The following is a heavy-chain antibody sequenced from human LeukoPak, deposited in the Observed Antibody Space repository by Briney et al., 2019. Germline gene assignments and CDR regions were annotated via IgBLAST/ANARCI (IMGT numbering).Heavy chain of an antibody. CDR1: GYTFTSYA. Sequence: ASVKVSCKASGYTFTSYAMDWVRQAPGQRLEWMGWINTGNGDTKYSQKFQGRVTITRDTSASTAYMELSSLRSEDTAVYYCARDRTSYYDSRGYTFDYWGQGTLVTVSS. CDR3: ARDRTSYYDSRGYTFDY. CDR2: INTGNGDT. D-gene: IGHD3-22*01. V-gene: IGHV1-3*04. J-gene: IGHJ4*02.